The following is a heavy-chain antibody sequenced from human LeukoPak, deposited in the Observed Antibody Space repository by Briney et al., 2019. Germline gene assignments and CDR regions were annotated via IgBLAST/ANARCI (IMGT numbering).Heavy chain of an antibody. J-gene: IGHJ6*03. CDR2: MNPNSGNT. Sequence: GESLKISCKASGYTFTSYDINWVRQATGQGLEWMGWMNPNSGNTGYAQKFQGRVTMTRNTSISTAYMELSSLRSEDTAVYYCARDNGGTAMAYYYYYYMDVWGKGTTVTISS. CDR3: ARDNGGTAMAYYYYYYMDV. V-gene: IGHV1-8*01. D-gene: IGHD5-18*01. CDR1: GYTFTSYD.